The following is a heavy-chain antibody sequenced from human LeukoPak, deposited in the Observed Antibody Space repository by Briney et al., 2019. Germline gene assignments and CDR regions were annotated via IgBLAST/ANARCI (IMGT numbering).Heavy chain of an antibody. Sequence: TGGSLRLSCAASGFTLSSHWMTWVRQALGKGLECVANIKPDGSERHYVDSVKGRFTISRDNAKNSLYLQVNSLRVEDTAVYYCARGARGFDYWGQGTLVTVSS. CDR2: IKPDGSER. V-gene: IGHV3-7*04. D-gene: IGHD3-16*01. J-gene: IGHJ4*02. CDR1: GFTLSSHW. CDR3: ARGARGFDY.